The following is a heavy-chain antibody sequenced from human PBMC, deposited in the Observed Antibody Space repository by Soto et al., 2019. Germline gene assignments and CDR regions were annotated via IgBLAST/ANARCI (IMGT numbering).Heavy chain of an antibody. J-gene: IGHJ5*02. CDR2: IIPIFGTA. CDR1: VGTFSSYA. Sequence: QVQLVQSGAEVKKPGSSVKVSCKASVGTFSSYAISWVRQAPGQGLEWMGGIIPIFGTANYAQKFQGRVTITADESTSTAYMELSSLRSEDTAVYYCARRYYDSSGYYYVRWFDPWGQGTLVTVSS. CDR3: ARRYYDSSGYYYVRWFDP. D-gene: IGHD3-22*01. V-gene: IGHV1-69*01.